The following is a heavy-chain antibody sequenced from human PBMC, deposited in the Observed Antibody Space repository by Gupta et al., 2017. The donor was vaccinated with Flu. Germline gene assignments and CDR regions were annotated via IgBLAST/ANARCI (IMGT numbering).Heavy chain of an antibody. CDR2: IRNKANSYTT. CDR1: GFTFSVPH. V-gene: IGHV3-72*01. D-gene: IGHD1-14*01. CDR3: SRGETGPSPPGRNDC. Sequence: RLVESGGGLVQPGGSLALCCVVAGFTFSVPHQDWIRQAPGKGLEWVGRIRNKANSYTTEYAASVKDRFTITRDDSKSSLYLQMNSLKNEDTAVYYCSRGETGPSPPGRNDCWGQGTLVTVSS. J-gene: IGHJ4*02.